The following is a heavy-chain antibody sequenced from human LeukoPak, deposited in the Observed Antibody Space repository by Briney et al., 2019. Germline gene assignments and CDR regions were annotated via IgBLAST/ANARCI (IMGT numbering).Heavy chain of an antibody. D-gene: IGHD3-10*01. CDR1: GFTFSAYA. Sequence: PGGSLRLSCAASGFTFSAYAMNWVRQAPGKGLEWASYISSSSSTIYYAASVKGRFTISRDNAKNSLHLQMNSLRDEDTAVYYCARGDGWFGELLNFDYWGQGTLVTVSS. CDR3: ARGDGWFGELLNFDY. J-gene: IGHJ4*02. CDR2: ISSSSSTI. V-gene: IGHV3-48*02.